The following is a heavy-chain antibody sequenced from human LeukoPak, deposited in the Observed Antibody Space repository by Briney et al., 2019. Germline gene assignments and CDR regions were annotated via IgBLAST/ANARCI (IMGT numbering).Heavy chain of an antibody. Sequence: PGGSLRLSCVASGFTLSRYGTHWFRQAPGKGLEGVAVILHDGIRQDYAESVTGRFTNSRDKLKNPVYLQMNSMPAEDTAVYYCATPGRGYFDSWGQGTLVTVSS. CDR2: ILHDGIRQ. CDR3: ATPGRGYFDS. V-gene: IGHV3-30*03. J-gene: IGHJ4*02. D-gene: IGHD2-15*01. CDR1: GFTLSRYG.